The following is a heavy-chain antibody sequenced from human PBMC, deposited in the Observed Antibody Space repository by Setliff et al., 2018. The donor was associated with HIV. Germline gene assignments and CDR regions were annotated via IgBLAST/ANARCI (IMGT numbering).Heavy chain of an antibody. CDR3: ARYLVVVPVAVGGLDV. CDR1: GYDFTGYQ. V-gene: IGHV1-2*02. CDR2: INPHTGAT. D-gene: IGHD2-2*01. Sequence: GASVKVSCKTSGYDFTGYQIHWVRQAPGQGLEWLGWINPHTGATNYAQNFQGRVTMTRDTSISTAYMELSGLTSDDSAVYYCARYLVVVPVAVGGLDVWGQGTTVTVSS. J-gene: IGHJ6*02.